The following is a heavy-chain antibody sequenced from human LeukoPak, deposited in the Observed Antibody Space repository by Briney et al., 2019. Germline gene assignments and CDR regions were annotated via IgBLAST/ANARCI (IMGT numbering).Heavy chain of an antibody. J-gene: IGHJ4*02. CDR1: GGSISSYY. D-gene: IGHD7-27*01. CDR3: ARHSQHSRDLGSARNLDY. Sequence: SETLSLTCTVFGGSISSYYWSWIRQPPGKGLEWIGYIHYSGSTNYNPSLKSRVTISVDTSKNLFSLRLTSVTAADTAVYYCARHSQHSRDLGSARNLDYWGQGTLVTVSS. V-gene: IGHV4-59*08. CDR2: IHYSGST.